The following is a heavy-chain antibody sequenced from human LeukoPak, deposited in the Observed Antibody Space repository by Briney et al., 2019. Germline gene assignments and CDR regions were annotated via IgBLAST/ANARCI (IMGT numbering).Heavy chain of an antibody. CDR1: GSTFSSYG. V-gene: IGHV3-33*01. Sequence: PGGSLRLSCAASGSTFSSYGMHWVRQAPGKGLEWVAVIWYDGSNKYYADSVKGRFTISRDNSKNTLYLQMNSLRAEDTAVYYCARLYYGSGSYYIDYWGQGTLVTVSS. J-gene: IGHJ4*02. D-gene: IGHD3-10*01. CDR3: ARLYYGSGSYYIDY. CDR2: IWYDGSNK.